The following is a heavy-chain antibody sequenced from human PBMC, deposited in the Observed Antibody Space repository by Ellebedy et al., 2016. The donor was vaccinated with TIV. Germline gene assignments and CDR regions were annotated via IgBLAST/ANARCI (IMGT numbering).Heavy chain of an antibody. V-gene: IGHV4-39*01. CDR3: ARLSSGWYGWFDP. D-gene: IGHD6-19*01. Sequence: SETLSLTXSVSGGSVSTTTYYWVWVRQPPGKGLEWIGSISFSGDTSYNPSLESRVTLSVDTSKNQFSLMVTYMTAADTAVYYCARLSSGWYGWFDPWGQGTLVTVSS. J-gene: IGHJ5*02. CDR2: ISFSGDT. CDR1: GGSVSTTTYY.